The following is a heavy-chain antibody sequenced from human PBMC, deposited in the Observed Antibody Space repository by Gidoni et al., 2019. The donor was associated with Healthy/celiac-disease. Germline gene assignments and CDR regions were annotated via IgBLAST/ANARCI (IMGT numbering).Heavy chain of an antibody. J-gene: IGHJ4*02. D-gene: IGHD3-22*01. V-gene: IGHV4-59*01. CDR1: GGSISSYY. CDR3: ARDSYYDSSGYRSFDY. Sequence: QVQLQESGPGLVKPSETLSLTCTVSGGSISSYYWGWIRQPPGKGLEWIGYIYYSGSTNYNPSLKSRVTISVDTSKNQFSLKLSSVTAADTAVYYCARDSYYDSSGYRSFDYWGQGTLVTVSS. CDR2: IYYSGST.